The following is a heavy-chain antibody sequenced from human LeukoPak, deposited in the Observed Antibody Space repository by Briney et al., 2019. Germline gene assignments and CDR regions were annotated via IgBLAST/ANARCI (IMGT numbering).Heavy chain of an antibody. CDR1: GGSISSYY. CDR2: IFHNGHT. J-gene: IGHJ4*02. Sequence: PSETLSLTCTISGGSISSYYRSWIRQPPGKGLEWIGDIFHNGHTNYNPSLKSRVTMSVDTSKNQFSLKLTSVTAADTAVYYCARVLRGSFAYFEYWGQGTLVTVSS. V-gene: IGHV4-59*01. CDR3: ARVLRGSFAYFEY. D-gene: IGHD3-3*01.